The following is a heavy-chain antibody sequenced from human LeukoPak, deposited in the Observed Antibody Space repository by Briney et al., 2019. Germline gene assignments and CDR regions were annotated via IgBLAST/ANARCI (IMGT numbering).Heavy chain of an antibody. CDR1: GGSISSGSYY. CDR3: ARVSWTAAAGYYYYMDV. Sequence: PSETLSLTCTVSGGSISSGSYYWSWIRQPAGKGLEWIGRIYASGSTNYNPSLESRATISVDTSKNQFSLKLSSVTAADTAVYYCARVSWTAAAGYYYYMDVWGKGTTVTVSS. D-gene: IGHD6-25*01. J-gene: IGHJ6*03. V-gene: IGHV4-61*02. CDR2: IYASGST.